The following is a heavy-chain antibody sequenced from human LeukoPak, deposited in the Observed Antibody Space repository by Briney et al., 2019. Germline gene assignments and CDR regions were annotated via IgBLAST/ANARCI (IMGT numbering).Heavy chain of an antibody. D-gene: IGHD6-19*01. CDR3: ARSPHSSGWYFRSAADY. Sequence: GRSLRLSCAASGFTFSSYAMPWVRQAPGKGLGWVAVISYDGSNKYYADSVKGRFTISRDNSKNTLYLQMNGLRAEDTAVYYCARSPHSSGWYFRSAADYWGQGTLVTVSS. CDR2: ISYDGSNK. V-gene: IGHV3-30-3*01. CDR1: GFTFSSYA. J-gene: IGHJ4*02.